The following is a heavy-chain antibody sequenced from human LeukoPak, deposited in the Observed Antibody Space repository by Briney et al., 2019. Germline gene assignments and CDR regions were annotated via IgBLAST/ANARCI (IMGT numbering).Heavy chain of an antibody. CDR2: ISGSGVST. CDR3: AKRFGRHSLSSGYSFHAFDI. V-gene: IGHV3-23*01. Sequence: GGSLRLSCAASGFTFSSYAMSWVRQAPGEGLEWVSAISGSGVSTYYAHSVKGRFTISRDNSKNTLYLQMNRLRAEDTAVYYCAKRFGRHSLSSGYSFHAFDIWGQGTMVTVSS. J-gene: IGHJ3*02. CDR1: GFTFSSYA. D-gene: IGHD3-22*01.